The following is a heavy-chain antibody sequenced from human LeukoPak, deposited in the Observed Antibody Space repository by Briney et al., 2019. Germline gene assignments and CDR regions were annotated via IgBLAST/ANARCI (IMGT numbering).Heavy chain of an antibody. J-gene: IGHJ4*02. CDR2: ISSSGGTM. D-gene: IGHD4-17*01. V-gene: IGHV3-48*03. CDR1: GFSVSSFE. Sequence: GGSLRLSCEASGFSVSSFEINWVRQAPGKGLEWVSYISSSGGTMDYADSVKGRFTVSRDNGKKLVHLQLNSLRAEDAAVYFCARIPHPDYADAQWGQGTLVIVSS. CDR3: ARIPHPDYADAQ.